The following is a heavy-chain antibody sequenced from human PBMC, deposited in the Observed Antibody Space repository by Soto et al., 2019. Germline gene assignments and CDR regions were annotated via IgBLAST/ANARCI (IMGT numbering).Heavy chain of an antibody. CDR2: TVANNGYT. V-gene: IGHV1-18*01. D-gene: IGHD2-15*01. Sequence: ASVKVSCKASGYAFTSFGISWVRQAPGQGLEWMGWTVANNGYTKYAQNLQGRVTLITDTSTSTAYMELRSLMYDDTAVYYCASCSDGSCYASYAFDIWSQGTMVTVSS. CDR1: GYAFTSFG. J-gene: IGHJ3*02. CDR3: ASCSDGSCYASYAFDI.